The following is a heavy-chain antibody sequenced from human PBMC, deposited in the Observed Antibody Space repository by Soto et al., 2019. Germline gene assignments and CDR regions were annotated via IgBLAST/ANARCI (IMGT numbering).Heavy chain of an antibody. D-gene: IGHD3-22*01. CDR3: ARAPYDNTGYYPF. CDR1: GDTFSRNT. Sequence: QVQLVQSGAEVKKPGSSVKVSCKASGDTFSRNTISWLRQAPGQGLEWLGGIIPLFSTTNYAQKSQGRVTITADESTSTAYMELNSLRSEDTAVYYCARAPYDNTGYYPFWGQGTLVTVSS. CDR2: IIPLFSTT. V-gene: IGHV1-69*12. J-gene: IGHJ4*02.